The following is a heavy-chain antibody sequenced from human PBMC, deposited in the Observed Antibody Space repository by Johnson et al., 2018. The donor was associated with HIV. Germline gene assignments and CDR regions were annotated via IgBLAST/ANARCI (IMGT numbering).Heavy chain of an antibody. CDR2: IRGGGGST. V-gene: IGHV3-23*04. CDR3: AKYRIVGPTRGSAFDI. D-gene: IGHD1-26*01. CDR1: GFTFSNYA. J-gene: IGHJ3*02. Sequence: VQLVESGGGLVQPGGSLRLSCTASGFTFSNYAMSWVRQAPGKGLEWVLAIRGGGGSTYYADSVKGRFTISRDNSKNTLYLQMNSLRAEDTAIYYCAKYRIVGPTRGSAFDIWGQGTMVTVSS.